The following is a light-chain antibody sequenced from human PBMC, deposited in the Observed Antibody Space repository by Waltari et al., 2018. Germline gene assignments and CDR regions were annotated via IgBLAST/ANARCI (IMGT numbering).Light chain of an antibody. CDR1: QSVLYSSNNKNY. J-gene: IGKJ2*01. CDR2: WAS. V-gene: IGKV4-1*01. CDR3: QQYYSTPPYT. Sequence: DIVMTQSPDSLAVSLGEWATIHCTSSQSVLYSSNNKNYLAWYQQKPGQPPKLLIYWASTRESGVPDRFSGSGSGTDFTLTISSLQAEDVAVYYCQQYYSTPPYTFGQGTKLEIK.